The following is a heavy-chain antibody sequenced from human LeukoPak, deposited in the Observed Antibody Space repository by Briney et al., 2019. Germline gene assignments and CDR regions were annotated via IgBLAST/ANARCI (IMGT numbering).Heavy chain of an antibody. Sequence: GSLRLSCEASGFTFSNYALSWVRQAPGKGLEWVSLISGSGGQRDYADSVKGRFTISSDNSKNTLYLQMNSLKAEDTAVYYCAKHFWTSVWFFDYWGQGTLVTVSS. CDR2: ISGSGGQR. J-gene: IGHJ4*02. V-gene: IGHV3-23*01. CDR1: GFTFSNYA. CDR3: AKHFWTSVWFFDY. D-gene: IGHD3-3*02.